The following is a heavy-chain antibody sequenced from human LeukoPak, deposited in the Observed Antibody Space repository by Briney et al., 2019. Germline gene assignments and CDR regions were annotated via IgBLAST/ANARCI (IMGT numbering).Heavy chain of an antibody. CDR3: ARGPRIAVAGPQDY. V-gene: IGHV1-8*01. Sequence: ASVKVSCKASGYTFTSYDINWLRQATGQGLEWMGWMNPNSGNTGYAQKFQGRVTMTRNTSISTAYMELSSLRSEDTAVYYCARGPRIAVAGPQDYWGQGTLVTVSS. D-gene: IGHD6-19*01. J-gene: IGHJ4*02. CDR2: MNPNSGNT. CDR1: GYTFTSYD.